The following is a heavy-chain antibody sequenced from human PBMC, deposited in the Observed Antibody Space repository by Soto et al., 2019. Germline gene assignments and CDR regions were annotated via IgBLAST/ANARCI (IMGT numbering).Heavy chain of an antibody. CDR1: GFTFSSYW. D-gene: IGHD5-18*01. CDR2: IKQDGSEK. Sequence: GGSLRLSCAASGFTFSSYWMSWVRQAPGKGLEWVANIKQDGSEKYYVDSVKGRFTISRDNAKNSLYLQMNSLRAEDTAVYYCARATLYSYGLIDYWGQGTLVTVSS. J-gene: IGHJ4*02. CDR3: ARATLYSYGLIDY. V-gene: IGHV3-7*01.